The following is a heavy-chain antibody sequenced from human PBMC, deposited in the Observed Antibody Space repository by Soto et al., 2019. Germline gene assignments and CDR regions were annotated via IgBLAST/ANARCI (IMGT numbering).Heavy chain of an antibody. CDR3: ARFVRSCSGTTCYTRADV. V-gene: IGHV4-61*08. D-gene: IGHD2-2*02. CDR1: GVFLSSDAYY. J-gene: IGHJ6*02. CDR2: IYSSGST. Sequence: PSETLSLTCGVSGVFLSSDAYYWSWVRQHPGKGLEWVGHIYSSGSTNYNPSLKSRVTMSVDTSKNQFSLKLRSVIVADTAVYHCARFVRSCSGTTCYTRADVWGQGTTVTVSS.